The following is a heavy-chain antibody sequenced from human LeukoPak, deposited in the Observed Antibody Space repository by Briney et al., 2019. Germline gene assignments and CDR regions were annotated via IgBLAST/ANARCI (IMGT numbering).Heavy chain of an antibody. D-gene: IGHD2-2*01. V-gene: IGHV4-61*02. CDR2: IYTSGST. J-gene: IGHJ2*01. CDR1: GGSISSGSYS. CDR3: ARDYQLLRENRYWYFDL. Sequence: KPSQTLSLTCTVSGGSISSGSYSWSWIRQPAGKGLEWIGRIYTSGSTNYNPSLKSRVTISVGTSKNQFSMKLSSVTAADTAVYYCARDYQLLRENRYWYFDLWGRGTLVTVSS.